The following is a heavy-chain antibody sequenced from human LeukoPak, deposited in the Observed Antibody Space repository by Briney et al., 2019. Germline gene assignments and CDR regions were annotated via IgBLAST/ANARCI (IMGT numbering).Heavy chain of an antibody. V-gene: IGHV1-24*01. J-gene: IGHJ3*02. CDR1: GYTLTELS. CDR2: FDPEDGET. Sequence: ASVKVSCKVSGYTLTELSMHWVRQAPGEGLEWMGGFDPEDGETIYAQKFQGRVTMTEDTSTDTAYMELSSLRSEDTAVYYCATANRYCSGGSCYSDAFDIWGQGTMVTVSS. D-gene: IGHD2-15*01. CDR3: ATANRYCSGGSCYSDAFDI.